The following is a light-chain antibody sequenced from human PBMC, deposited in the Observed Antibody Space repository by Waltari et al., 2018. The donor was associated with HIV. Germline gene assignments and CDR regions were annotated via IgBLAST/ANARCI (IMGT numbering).Light chain of an antibody. CDR1: TSNIGTNY. Sequence: QSVLTQVPSVSAAPRQKVTISCSGNTSNIGTNYVSWYRQLPGTAPTLLIFANDQRPSGIPGRFSGSKSGTSAILAITGLQTGDEADYYCATWDSSSLTGVFGGGTRLTVL. CDR3: ATWDSSSLTGV. CDR2: AND. J-gene: IGLJ3*02. V-gene: IGLV1-51*01.